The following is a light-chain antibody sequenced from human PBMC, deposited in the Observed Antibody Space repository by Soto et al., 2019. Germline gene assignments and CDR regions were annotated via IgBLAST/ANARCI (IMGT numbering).Light chain of an antibody. J-gene: IGKJ4*01. CDR2: GAS. CDR3: QQYGSSPT. V-gene: IGKV3-20*01. Sequence: EIVLTQSPGTLSLSPGERATLSCRASQSVXXXYLAWYQQKPGQAPRLLIYGASSRXTGIPDRFSGSGSGTXXXXTXXXXXPEDFAVYYCQQYGSSPTFGGGTKVEIK. CDR1: QSVXXXY.